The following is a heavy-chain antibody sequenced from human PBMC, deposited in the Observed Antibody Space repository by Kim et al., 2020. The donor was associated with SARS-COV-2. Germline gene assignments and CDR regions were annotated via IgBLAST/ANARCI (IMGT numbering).Heavy chain of an antibody. D-gene: IGHD3-10*01. V-gene: IGHV4-4*02. J-gene: IGHJ3*02. Sequence: SETLSLTCAVSGGSISSSNWWSWVRQPPGKGLEWIGEIYHSGSTNYNPSLKSRVTISVDKSKNQFSLKLSSVTAADTAVYYCARDLESRYGSGIDAFDIWGQGTMVTVSS. CDR2: IYHSGST. CDR1: GGSISSSNW. CDR3: ARDLESRYGSGIDAFDI.